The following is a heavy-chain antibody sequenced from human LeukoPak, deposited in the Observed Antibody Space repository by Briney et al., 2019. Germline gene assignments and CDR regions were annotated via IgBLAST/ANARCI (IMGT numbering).Heavy chain of an antibody. J-gene: IGHJ4*02. V-gene: IGHV4-39*01. CDR2: IYYSGST. CDR1: GGSISSSSYY. D-gene: IGHD4-17*01. CDR3: ARHFGSRGAVTTSLYLDY. Sequence: SETLSLTCTVSGGSISSSSYYWGWIRQPPGKGLEWIGSIYYSGSTYYNPSLKSRVTISVDTSKNQFSLKLSSVTAADTAVYYCARHFGSRGAVTTSLYLDYWGQGTLVTVSS.